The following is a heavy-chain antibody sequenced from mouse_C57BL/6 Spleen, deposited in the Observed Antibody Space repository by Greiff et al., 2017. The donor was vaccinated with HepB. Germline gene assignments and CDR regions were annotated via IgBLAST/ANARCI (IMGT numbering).Heavy chain of an antibody. V-gene: IGHV1-80*01. CDR1: GYAFSSYW. D-gene: IGHD2-5*01. CDR2: IYPGDGDT. J-gene: IGHJ2*01. Sequence: QVQLQQSGAELVKPGASVKISCKASGYAFSSYWMNWVKQRPGKGLEWIGQIYPGDGDTNYNGKFKGKTTLTADKSSSKTYMQLSSLTSEDSAVYFSARERYYSNSYFDYWGQGTTLTVSS. CDR3: ARERYYSNSYFDY.